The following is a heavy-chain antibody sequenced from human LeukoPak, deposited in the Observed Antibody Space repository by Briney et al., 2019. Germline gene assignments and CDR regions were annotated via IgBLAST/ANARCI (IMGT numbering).Heavy chain of an antibody. Sequence: GGSLRLSCAASGFTFSSYGMHWVRQAPGKGLEWVAFIEKDGNTKYYTDSVRGRFAISRDNSKNTLYLQMSSLRTEDTAMFYCTKARDFWTRRFFDYWGQGTPVTVFS. CDR3: TKARDFWTRRFFDY. J-gene: IGHJ4*02. V-gene: IGHV3-30*02. D-gene: IGHD3/OR15-3a*01. CDR2: IEKDGNTK. CDR1: GFTFSSYG.